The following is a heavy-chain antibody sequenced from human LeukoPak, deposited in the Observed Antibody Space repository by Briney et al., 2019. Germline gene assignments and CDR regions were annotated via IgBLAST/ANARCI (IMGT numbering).Heavy chain of an antibody. CDR1: GYTLSSYD. V-gene: IGHV1-8*01. CDR2: INPNSGNT. D-gene: IGHD2-15*01. Sequence: ASVKVSCKASGYTLSSYDINWVRQAPGQGLEWMGWINPNSGNTGYTQKFQGRVTMTRDTSITTAYMEVSSLTSGDTAIYSCARTLRRRCSGGSCYSPHLDYWGQGTLVTVSS. J-gene: IGHJ4*02. CDR3: ARTLRRRCSGGSCYSPHLDY.